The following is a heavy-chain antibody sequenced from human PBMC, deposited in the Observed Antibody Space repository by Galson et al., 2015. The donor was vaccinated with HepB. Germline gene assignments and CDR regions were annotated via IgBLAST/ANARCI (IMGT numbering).Heavy chain of an antibody. CDR3: ARDRYYDSSGYYFDAFDI. CDR1: GGSISSGGYY. Sequence: CTVSGGSISSGGYYWSWIRQHPGKGLEWIGYIYYSGSTYYNPSLKSRVTISVDTSKNQFSLKLSSVTAADTAVYYCARDRYYDSSGYYFDAFDIWGQGTMLTVSS. CDR2: IYYSGST. D-gene: IGHD3-22*01. J-gene: IGHJ3*02. V-gene: IGHV4-31*03.